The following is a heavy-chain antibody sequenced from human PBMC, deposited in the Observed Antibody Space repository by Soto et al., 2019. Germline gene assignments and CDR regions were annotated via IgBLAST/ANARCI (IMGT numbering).Heavy chain of an antibody. Sequence: EVQLVESGGGLVQPGGSLRLSCAASGFTFSSYSMNWVRQAPGKGLEWVSYISSSSSTIYYADSVKGRFTISRDNAKNSLYLKMNSLRDEDTAVYYCARAMSITGIYYFDYWGQGTLVTVSS. CDR3: ARAMSITGIYYFDY. D-gene: IGHD1-20*01. V-gene: IGHV3-48*02. J-gene: IGHJ4*02. CDR2: ISSSSSTI. CDR1: GFTFSSYS.